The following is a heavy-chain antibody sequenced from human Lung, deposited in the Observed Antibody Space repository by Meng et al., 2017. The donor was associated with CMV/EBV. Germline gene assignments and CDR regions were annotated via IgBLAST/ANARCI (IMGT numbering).Heavy chain of an antibody. J-gene: IGHJ4*02. D-gene: IGHD1-1*01. CDR1: GFAFRSFT. Sequence: LTCAASGFAFRSFTMHWVRQAPGKGLEWVAVLSYDGRIEFYAESVKGRFTISRDNSKNTLFLQMNSLRREDTAVYYCARDLLEGRYWGQGTLVTVSS. CDR3: ARDLLEGRY. CDR2: LSYDGRIE. V-gene: IGHV3-30*04.